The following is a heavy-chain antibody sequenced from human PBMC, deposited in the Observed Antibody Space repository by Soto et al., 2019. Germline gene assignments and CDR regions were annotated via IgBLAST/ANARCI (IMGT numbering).Heavy chain of an antibody. CDR3: ARDEAYDYVWGSYRYNDAFDI. V-gene: IGHV1-18*01. J-gene: IGHJ3*02. D-gene: IGHD3-16*02. CDR2: ISAYTGNT. CDR1: GYTFTSYG. Sequence: ASVKVSCKASGYTFTSYGISWVRQAPGQGLEWMGWISAYTGNTNYAQKLQGRVTMTTDTSTSTAYMELRSLRSDDTAVYYCARDEAYDYVWGSYRYNDAFDIWGQGTMVTVSS.